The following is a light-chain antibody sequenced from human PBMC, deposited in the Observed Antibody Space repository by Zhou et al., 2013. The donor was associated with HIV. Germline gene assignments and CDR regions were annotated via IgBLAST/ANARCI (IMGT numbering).Light chain of an antibody. CDR3: QQANRFPQT. CDR2: AAS. Sequence: DIQMTQSPSSLSASVGDRVTISCRASQSISTYLNWYQLRPGEAPKVLIYAASSLQSGVPSRFSGSGFGTDFTLTINRLHPEDFATYYCQQANRFPQTFGQGTKVEIK. V-gene: IGKV1-39*01. CDR1: QSISTY. J-gene: IGKJ2*01.